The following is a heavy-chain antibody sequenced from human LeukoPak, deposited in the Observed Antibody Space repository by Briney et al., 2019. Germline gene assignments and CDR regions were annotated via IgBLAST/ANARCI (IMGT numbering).Heavy chain of an antibody. J-gene: IGHJ4*02. CDR2: ISYDGSNK. CDR1: GFTFSSYG. CDR3: AKDGHSSGWYYFDY. D-gene: IGHD6-19*01. V-gene: IGHV3-30*18. Sequence: PGGSLRLSCAASGFTFSSYGMHWVRQAPGKGLEWVAVISYDGSNKYYADSVKGRFTISRDNSRNTLYLQMNSLRAEDTAVYYCAKDGHSSGWYYFDYWGQGTLVTVSS.